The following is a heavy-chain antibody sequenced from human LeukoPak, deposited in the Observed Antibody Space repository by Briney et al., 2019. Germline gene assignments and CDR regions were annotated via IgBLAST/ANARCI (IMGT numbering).Heavy chain of an antibody. CDR1: GYTFTGYY. CDR2: INPNSGGT. V-gene: IGHV1-2*02. D-gene: IGHD3-9*01. J-gene: IGHJ3*02. CDR3: ARAGGRDDILTGYWDAFDI. Sequence: ASVKVSCKASGYTFTGYYMHWVRQAPGQGLEWMGWINPNSGGTNYAQKFQGRVTMTRDTSISTAYMELSRLRSDDTAVYYCARAGGRDDILTGYWDAFDIWGQGTMVTVSS.